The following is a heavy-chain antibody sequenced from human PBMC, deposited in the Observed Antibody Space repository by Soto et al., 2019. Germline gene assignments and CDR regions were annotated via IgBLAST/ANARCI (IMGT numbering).Heavy chain of an antibody. J-gene: IGHJ4*02. CDR3: ARLSTMVRGASGGFDY. Sequence: SETLSLTXTVSGGSISSSSYYWGWIRQPPGKGLEWIGSIYYSGSTYYNPSLKSRVTISVDTSKNQFSLKLSSVTAADTAVYYCARLSTMVRGASGGFDYWGQGTLVTVSS. CDR1: GGSISSSSYY. V-gene: IGHV4-39*01. D-gene: IGHD3-10*01. CDR2: IYYSGST.